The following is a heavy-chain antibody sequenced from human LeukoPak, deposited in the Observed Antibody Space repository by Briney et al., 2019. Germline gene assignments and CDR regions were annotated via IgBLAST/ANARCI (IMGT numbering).Heavy chain of an antibody. Sequence: GGSLRLSCAASGFTFSVYSMNWVRQAPGKGLEWVSSISGSSSSIFYADSVTGRFTISRDNAKNSLYLQMNSLRAEDTAVYYCARVREEEAAPGTSAFDIWGQGTMVTVSS. V-gene: IGHV3-21*01. D-gene: IGHD6-13*01. J-gene: IGHJ3*02. CDR3: ARVREEEAAPGTSAFDI. CDR1: GFTFSVYS. CDR2: ISGSSSSI.